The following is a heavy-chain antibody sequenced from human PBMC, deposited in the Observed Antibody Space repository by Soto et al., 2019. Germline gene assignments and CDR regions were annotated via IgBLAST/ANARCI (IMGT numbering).Heavy chain of an antibody. D-gene: IGHD3-22*01. V-gene: IGHV1-69*01. Sequence: QEQLVQSGAEVKKPGSSVKVSCKASGGLFSSYPISWVRPVPGQGLEWMGGIIPVFQTAYYTQRFQGRVTITADESTNTAYMELSSLRSEETAIYYCARGGSGYTWFNEFWGQGTLVTVSS. CDR2: IIPVFQTA. CDR1: GGLFSSYP. CDR3: ARGGSGYTWFNEF. J-gene: IGHJ4*02.